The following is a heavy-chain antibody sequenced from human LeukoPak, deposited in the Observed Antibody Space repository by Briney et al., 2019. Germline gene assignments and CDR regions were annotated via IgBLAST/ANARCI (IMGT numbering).Heavy chain of an antibody. V-gene: IGHV3-30*02. D-gene: IGHD6-13*01. CDR3: AKDSSSWQNPHDFFQH. CDR1: GFTFRSYG. Sequence: GGSLTLSCAASGFTFRSYGMLWVRQAPGKGLEWVAFIRYDGSNKYYADSVKGRFTISRDNSKNTLYLQMNSLSGEVTAVYYCAKDSSSWQNPHDFFQHWGQGNLVTVSS. J-gene: IGHJ1*01. CDR2: IRYDGSNK.